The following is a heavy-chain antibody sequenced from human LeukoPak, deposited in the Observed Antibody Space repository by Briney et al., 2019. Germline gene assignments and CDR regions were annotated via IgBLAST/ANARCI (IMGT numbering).Heavy chain of an antibody. D-gene: IGHD3-3*01. Sequence: GESLKISCAASGFTFSSYGMHWVRQAPGKGLEWVAVIWYDGSNKYYADSVKGRFTISRDNSKNTLYLQMNSLRAEDTAVYYCAKDFWSGYFDYWGQGTLVTVSS. V-gene: IGHV3-33*06. CDR2: IWYDGSNK. J-gene: IGHJ4*02. CDR3: AKDFWSGYFDY. CDR1: GFTFSSYG.